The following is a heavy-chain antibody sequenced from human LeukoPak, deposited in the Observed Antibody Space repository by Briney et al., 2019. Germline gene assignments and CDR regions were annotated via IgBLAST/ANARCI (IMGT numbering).Heavy chain of an antibody. CDR1: EYTFTGYY. V-gene: IGHV1-2*02. CDR2: INPNSGGT. CDR3: ARGRKPGGYSYGRYYYYMDV. J-gene: IGHJ6*03. Sequence: ASVKVSCKASEYTFTGYYMHWVRQAPGQGLEWMGWINPNSGGTNYAQKFQGRVTMTRDTSISTAYMELSRLRSDDTAVYYCARGRKPGGYSYGRYYYYMDVWGKGTTVTISS. D-gene: IGHD5-18*01.